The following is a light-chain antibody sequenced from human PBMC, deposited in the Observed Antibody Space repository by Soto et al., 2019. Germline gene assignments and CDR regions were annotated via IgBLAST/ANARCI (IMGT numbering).Light chain of an antibody. CDR1: SSNIGNNY. Sequence: QSVLMQPPSVSAAPGQKVTISCSGSSSNIGNNYVSWYQQLPGTAPKLLIYENNKRPSGIPDRFSGSKSGTSATLGITGLQTGDEADYYSGTGDSSLCAYVFGTGTMVPVL. V-gene: IGLV1-51*02. J-gene: IGLJ1*01. CDR3: GTGDSSLCAYV. CDR2: ENN.